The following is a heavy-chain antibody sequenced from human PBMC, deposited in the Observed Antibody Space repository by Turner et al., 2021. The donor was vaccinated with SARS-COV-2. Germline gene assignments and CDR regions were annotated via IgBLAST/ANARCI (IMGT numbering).Heavy chain of an antibody. J-gene: IGHJ4*02. V-gene: IGHV3-23*01. Sequence: EVQLLESGGGLVQPGGSLRLSCAASGFAFRGSAMNWVRQAPGKGLEWVSGISGGGGTPHYADSVQGRFTISRDNPKNTLYLQMNSLRGEDTAVYYCVRESIVVVPAADYWGQGTLVTVSS. CDR1: GFAFRGSA. D-gene: IGHD2-2*01. CDR3: VRESIVVVPAADY. CDR2: ISGGGGTP.